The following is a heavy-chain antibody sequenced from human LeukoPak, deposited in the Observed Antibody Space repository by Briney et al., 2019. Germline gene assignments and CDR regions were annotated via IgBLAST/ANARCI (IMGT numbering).Heavy chain of an antibody. CDR1: GYTFPAYF. V-gene: IGHV1-2*06. CDR3: ARVGFTTSWSNFDY. D-gene: IGHD2-2*01. CDR2: INPNGGDT. Sequence: GASVKVSCKAAGYTFPAYFIHWVRQAPGQGLEWMGRINPNGGDTNYAQKFQGRVTMAGDTSISTAYMELSSLISDDTAVYYCARVGFTTSWSNFDYWGQGTLVTVSS. J-gene: IGHJ4*02.